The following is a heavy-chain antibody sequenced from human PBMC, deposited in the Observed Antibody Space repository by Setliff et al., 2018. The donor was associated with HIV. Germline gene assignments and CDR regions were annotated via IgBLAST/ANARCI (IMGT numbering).Heavy chain of an antibody. J-gene: IGHJ4*02. CDR3: AREPIVTTRQGFFDL. D-gene: IGHD5-12*01. Sequence: PSETLSLTCAVSGDSFSSDTHVWSWVRQRPGKGLEWLGYIFSTGDTDYNPSLKGRLTISLDTSDNHLYLRLNSVTAADTAVYYCAREPIVTTRQGFFDLWGQGMLVTVSS. V-gene: IGHV4-31*11. CDR1: GDSFSSDTHV. CDR2: IFSTGDT.